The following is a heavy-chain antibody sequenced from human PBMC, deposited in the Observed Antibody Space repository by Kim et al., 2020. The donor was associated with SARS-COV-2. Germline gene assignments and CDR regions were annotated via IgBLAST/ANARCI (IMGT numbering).Heavy chain of an antibody. Sequence: GGSLRLSCAASGFTFSRQAMAWVHQAPGKGLEWVSAIGGSGERTYYAESVKGRFIMSRDISKNTIYLQMSSLRAEDTAIYYCAKLKTMLQGVNYFDSWGQGTLVTVSA. V-gene: IGHV3-23*01. D-gene: IGHD3-10*01. CDR3: AKLKTMLQGVNYFDS. CDR2: IGGSGERT. CDR1: GFTFSRQA. J-gene: IGHJ4*02.